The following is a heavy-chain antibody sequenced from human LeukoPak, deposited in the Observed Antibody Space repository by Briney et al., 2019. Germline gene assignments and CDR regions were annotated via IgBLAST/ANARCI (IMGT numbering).Heavy chain of an antibody. CDR1: GFTFSSYS. CDR3: ARKQDYGDYLQYFDY. V-gene: IGHV3-21*01. Sequence: GGSLRLSCAASGFTFSSYSMNWVRQAPGKGLEWVSCITTSSSYIYYADSVKGRFTISRDNAKNSLYLQMNSLRAEDTAIYYCARKQDYGDYLQYFDYCGQGALVTVSS. J-gene: IGHJ4*02. CDR2: ITTSSSYI. D-gene: IGHD4-17*01.